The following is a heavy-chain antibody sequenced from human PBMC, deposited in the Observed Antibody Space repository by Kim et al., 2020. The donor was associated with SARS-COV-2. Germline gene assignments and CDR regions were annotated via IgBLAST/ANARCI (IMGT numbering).Heavy chain of an antibody. D-gene: IGHD3-22*01. CDR3: AKDYQGGSSGYYE. V-gene: IGHV3-30*18. J-gene: IGHJ4*02. CDR2: ISYDGRSI. CDR1: GFTFSSYG. Sequence: GGSLRLSCAASGFTFSSYGMHWVRQAPGKGLEWVALISYDGRSISYADFWMDRFTISRDNSKNTLYLQMSSLGAEDTAVYDCAKDYQGGSSGYYEWGQGT.